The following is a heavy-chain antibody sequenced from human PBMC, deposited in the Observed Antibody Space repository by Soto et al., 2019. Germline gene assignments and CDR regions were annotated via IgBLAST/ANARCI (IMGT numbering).Heavy chain of an antibody. CDR2: ISYDGSNK. J-gene: IGHJ4*02. Sequence: HPGGSLRLSCAASGFTFSSYAMHWVRQAPGKGFEWVAVISYDGSNKYYADSVKGRFTISRDNSKNTLYLQMNSLRAEDTAVYYCARAASIAARRGFDYWGQGTLVTVS. D-gene: IGHD6-6*01. V-gene: IGHV3-30-3*01. CDR3: ARAASIAARRGFDY. CDR1: GFTFSSYA.